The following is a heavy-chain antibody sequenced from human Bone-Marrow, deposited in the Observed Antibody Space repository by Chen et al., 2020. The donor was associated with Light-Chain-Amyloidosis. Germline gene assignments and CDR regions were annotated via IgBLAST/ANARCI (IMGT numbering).Heavy chain of an antibody. J-gene: IGHJ6*03. CDR3: ARVGIQGMTFERYNYYYYMDV. V-gene: IGHV3-30-3*01. CDR1: GFTLSSYT. CDR2: ISNDGSTK. D-gene: IGHD5-18*01. Sequence: QVQRVESGGGVVQPGRSLRLSCAASGFTLSSYTIHWVRRAPGKGLEWVAFISNDGSTKYYSDSVKRRFTISRDNSKNTLSLQMNSLRAEDTAVYYSARVGIQGMTFERYNYYYYMDVWGKGTTVTVSS.